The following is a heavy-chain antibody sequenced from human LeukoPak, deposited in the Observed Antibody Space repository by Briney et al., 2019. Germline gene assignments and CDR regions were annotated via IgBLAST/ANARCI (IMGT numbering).Heavy chain of an antibody. D-gene: IGHD3-16*01. CDR1: GFTFSSYG. J-gene: IGHJ1*01. V-gene: IGHV3-30*18. CDR2: ISYDGSNK. Sequence: GGSLRLSCAASGFTFSSYGMHWVRQAPGQGLEWVAVISYDGSNKYYADSVKGRFTISRDNSKNTLYLQMNSLRAEDTAVYYCAKPSPTSEYFQHWGQGTLVTVSS. CDR3: AKPSPTSEYFQH.